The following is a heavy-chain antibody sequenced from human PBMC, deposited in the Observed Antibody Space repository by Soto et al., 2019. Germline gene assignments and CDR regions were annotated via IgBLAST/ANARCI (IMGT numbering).Heavy chain of an antibody. V-gene: IGHV2-26*04. CDR2: IFSNDEK. CDR3: ASTYSSSVYWFDP. J-gene: IGHJ5*02. D-gene: IGHD6-13*01. CDR1: GFSLSNAGLG. Sequence: QATVKESGHVLVKPTETLTLTCTASGFSLSNAGLGVSWIRQPSGKALERLAHIFSNDEKSYSTSLKSRLTISKGTYKSQVVLTMTNMDPVDTATYYCASTYSSSVYWFDPWGQGTLVTVSS.